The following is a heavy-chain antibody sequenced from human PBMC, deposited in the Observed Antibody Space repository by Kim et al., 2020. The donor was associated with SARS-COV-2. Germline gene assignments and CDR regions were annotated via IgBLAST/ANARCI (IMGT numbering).Heavy chain of an antibody. CDR2: INHSGST. J-gene: IGHJ5*02. V-gene: IGHV4-34*01. D-gene: IGHD6-19*01. CDR3: ARVVQWLVGMVGNWCDP. CDR1: GGSFSGYY. Sequence: SETLSLTCAVYGGSFSGYYWSWIRQPPGKGLEWIGEINHSGSTNYNPSLKSRVTISVDTSKNQFSLKLSSVTAAYTAVYYCARVVQWLVGMVGNWCDPWGQGTLVTVSS.